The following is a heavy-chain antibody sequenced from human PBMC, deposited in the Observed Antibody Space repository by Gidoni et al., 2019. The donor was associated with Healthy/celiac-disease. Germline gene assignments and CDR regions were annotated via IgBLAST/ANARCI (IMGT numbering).Heavy chain of an antibody. D-gene: IGHD5-12*01. V-gene: IGHV4-34*01. CDR2: GST. Sequence: GSTNYNPSLKSRVTISVDTSKNQFSLKLSSVTAADTAVYYCARGQKRWLQKGRNWFDPWGQGTLVTVSS. CDR3: ARGQKRWLQKGRNWFDP. J-gene: IGHJ5*02.